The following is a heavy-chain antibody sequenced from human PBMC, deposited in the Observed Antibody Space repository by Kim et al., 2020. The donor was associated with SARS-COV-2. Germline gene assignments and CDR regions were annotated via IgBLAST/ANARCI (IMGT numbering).Heavy chain of an antibody. D-gene: IGHD3-22*01. CDR3: AREYYDSSGYFLAGSPTSIDAFDI. V-gene: IGHV1-18*01. CDR2: ISAYNGNT. Sequence: ASVKVSCKASGYTFTSYGISWVRQAPGQGLEWMGWISAYNGNTNYAQKLQGRVTITTDTSTSTAYMELRSLRSDDSAVDYCAREYYDSSGYFLAGSPTSIDAFDIWCQGTMVTVSS. J-gene: IGHJ3*02. CDR1: GYTFTSYG.